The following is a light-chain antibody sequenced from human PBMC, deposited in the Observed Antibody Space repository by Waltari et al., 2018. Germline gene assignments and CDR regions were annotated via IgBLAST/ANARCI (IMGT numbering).Light chain of an antibody. J-gene: IGKJ4*01. Sequence: EVLMTQSPATLSVSPGERVTLSCRARQNIHDNIAWYQQKPGQAPRLLISCASTPAADIPAMFRGSGYATEFTLTINSLQSEDLGIYYCQQYKKWPPLTFGGGTTVAIK. CDR2: CAS. CDR3: QQYKKWPPLT. CDR1: QNIHDN. V-gene: IGKV3-15*01.